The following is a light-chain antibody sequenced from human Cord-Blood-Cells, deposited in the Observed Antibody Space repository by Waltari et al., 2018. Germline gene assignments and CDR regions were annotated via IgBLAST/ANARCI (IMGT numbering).Light chain of an antibody. CDR1: SSDVRSSNL. V-gene: IGLV2-23*02. CDR3: CSYAGSSTWV. CDR2: EVS. J-gene: IGLJ3*02. Sequence: QSALTQPASVSGSPGQSTTISCTGTSSDVRSSNLVSWYQQHPGTAPKLMIYEVSKRPSGVSNRFSGSKSGNTASLTISGLQAEDEADYYCCSYAGSSTWVFGGGTKLTVL.